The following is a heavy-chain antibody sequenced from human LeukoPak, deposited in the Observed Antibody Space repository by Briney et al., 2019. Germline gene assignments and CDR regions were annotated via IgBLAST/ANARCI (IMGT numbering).Heavy chain of an antibody. Sequence: PGGSLRLSCAASGFTFSDYHMSWIRQAPGKGLEWVSYISCSSTHTNYADAVKRRFTISRGNAKNSLYLQMNSVRAEDTPVYYCAKDAGTWGYDYYFDYWGQGTLVTVSS. V-gene: IGHV3-11*06. CDR1: GFTFSDYH. J-gene: IGHJ4*02. D-gene: IGHD7-27*01. CDR2: ISCSSTHT. CDR3: AKDAGTWGYDYYFDY.